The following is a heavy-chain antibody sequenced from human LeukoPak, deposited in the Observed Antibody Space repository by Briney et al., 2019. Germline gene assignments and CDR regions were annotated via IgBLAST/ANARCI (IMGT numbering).Heavy chain of an antibody. Sequence: GGSLRHSCAASGLTFGNYWLTWVRQTPGKGLEWVANINHDGSEKNYVDSVKGRFTISRDNAKNSIYLQMNSLRAEDTAVYYCVTVHVRSLDMWGQGTMVTVSS. CDR1: GLTFGNYW. J-gene: IGHJ3*02. D-gene: IGHD6-6*01. CDR3: VTVHVRSLDM. V-gene: IGHV3-7*03. CDR2: INHDGSEK.